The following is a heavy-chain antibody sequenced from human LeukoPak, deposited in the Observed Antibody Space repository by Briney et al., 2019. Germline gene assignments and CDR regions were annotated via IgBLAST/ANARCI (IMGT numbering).Heavy chain of an antibody. CDR3: ARDRVGVTIGY. D-gene: IGHD1-26*01. CDR2: IYSGGNK. V-gene: IGHV3-53*01. Sequence: GGSLRLSCAASGFTVSSNYMSWVRQAPGKGLEWVSVIYSGGNKYYAESVRDRFTISRDNSKSTVYLQMNSLRAEDTAVYYCARDRVGVTIGYWGQGALVTVSS. J-gene: IGHJ4*02. CDR1: GFTVSSNY.